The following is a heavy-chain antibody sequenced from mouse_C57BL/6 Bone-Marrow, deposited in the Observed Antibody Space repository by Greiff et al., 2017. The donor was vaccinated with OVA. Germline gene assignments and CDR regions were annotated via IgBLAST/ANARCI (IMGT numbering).Heavy chain of an antibody. CDR3: ARRLDYDDLFDV. V-gene: IGHV1-50*01. CDR2: IDPTDSDT. J-gene: IGHJ1*03. CDR1: GYTFTSYW. D-gene: IGHD2-4*01. Sequence: QVQLQQPGAELVKPGASVKLSCKASGYTFTSYWMQWVKQRPGQGLEWIGEIDPTDSDTNYNHKFKGKATLTVDKSSSTAYLQLSRLTSGDSAVYYGARRLDYDDLFDVWGTGTAVTVSS.